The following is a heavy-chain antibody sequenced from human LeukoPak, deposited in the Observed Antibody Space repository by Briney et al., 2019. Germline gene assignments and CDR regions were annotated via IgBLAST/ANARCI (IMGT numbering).Heavy chain of an antibody. V-gene: IGHV4-4*07. J-gene: IGHJ4*02. Sequence: PSEILSLTCTVSGGSISSYYWSWIRQPAGKGLEWIGRIYTSGSTNYNPSLKSRVTMSVDTSKNQFSLKLSSVTAADTAVYYCARGVHYYDSSGYLDYWGQGTLVTVSS. CDR3: ARGVHYYDSSGYLDY. CDR1: GGSISSYY. D-gene: IGHD3-22*01. CDR2: IYTSGST.